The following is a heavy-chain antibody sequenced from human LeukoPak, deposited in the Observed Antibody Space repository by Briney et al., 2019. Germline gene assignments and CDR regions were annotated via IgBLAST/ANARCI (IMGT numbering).Heavy chain of an antibody. D-gene: IGHD6-19*01. V-gene: IGHV4-4*07. CDR1: GDSISSFY. CDR2: IYSSGST. Sequence: SETLSLTCTVSGDSISSFYWSWIRQPAGKGLERIGRIYSSGSTNYNPSLESRVTMSVDTSKNQLSLKLSSVTAADTAVYYCAKSYLGSGRFGDWGQGTLVTVSS. J-gene: IGHJ4*02. CDR3: AKSYLGSGRFGD.